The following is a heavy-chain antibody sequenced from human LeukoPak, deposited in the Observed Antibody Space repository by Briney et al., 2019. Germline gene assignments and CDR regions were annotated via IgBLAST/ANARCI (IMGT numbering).Heavy chain of an antibody. CDR2: ISSSTNI. D-gene: IGHD4-11*01. V-gene: IGHV3-69-1*01. J-gene: IGHJ4*02. Sequence: GGSLRLSCGVSGFTFSAYGMNWVRQAPGKGLEWVSFISSSTNIHYADSLKGRFTISRDNAKNSLYLQMNSPRAEDTAVYYCAGGVNSNFDYWGQGTLITVSS. CDR1: GFTFSAYG. CDR3: AGGVNSNFDY.